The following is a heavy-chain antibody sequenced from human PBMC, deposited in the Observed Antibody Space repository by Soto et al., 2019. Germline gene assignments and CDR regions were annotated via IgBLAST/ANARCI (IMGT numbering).Heavy chain of an antibody. CDR2: MSHSGAT. CDR1: GGFVSSGSYY. J-gene: IGHJ3*01. Sequence: QVQLQQWGAGLLKPSETLSLTCAVYGGFVSSGSYYWSWIRQPPGKGLEWIGEMSHSGATHFNPSLKGRVTISVDTSKNQFSLEMSSVAAADTALYYCARVERGTATTVVYSFDPWGSRTMVTVPS. CDR3: ARVERGTATTVVYSFDP. V-gene: IGHV4-34*01. D-gene: IGHD1-1*01.